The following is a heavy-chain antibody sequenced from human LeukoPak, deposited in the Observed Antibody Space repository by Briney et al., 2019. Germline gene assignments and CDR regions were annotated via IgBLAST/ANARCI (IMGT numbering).Heavy chain of an antibody. Sequence: PSETLSLTCTVSGGSISSYYWNWLRQSPTKGLEWIGYISYSGSTNYNPSLKSRVTISLDTSKNQFSLKVRSVTAADTAVYYCARGFDSKSTYFDYWGQGTLVTVSS. CDR1: GGSISSYY. D-gene: IGHD5-12*01. J-gene: IGHJ4*02. CDR3: ARGFDSKSTYFDY. CDR2: ISYSGST. V-gene: IGHV4-59*01.